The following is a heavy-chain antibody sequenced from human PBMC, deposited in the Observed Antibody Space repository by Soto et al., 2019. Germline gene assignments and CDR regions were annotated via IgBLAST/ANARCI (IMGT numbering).Heavy chain of an antibody. V-gene: IGHV4-34*01. CDR3: ANLSVFHSSYYHDY. J-gene: IGHJ4*01. D-gene: IGHD1-26*01. CDR2: INHSGNT. Sequence: SEILSLTCAVYGVPFSGYYWSWIRQSPGKGLEWIGEINHSGNTNYNPSLKSRVTMLVDTSKNQFSLSLSSVTAADTAVYYCANLSVFHSSYYHDYWGHGTLVTVSS. CDR1: GVPFSGYY.